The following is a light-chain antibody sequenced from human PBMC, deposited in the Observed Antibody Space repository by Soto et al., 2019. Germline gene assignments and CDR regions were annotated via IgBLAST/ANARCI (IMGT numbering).Light chain of an antibody. V-gene: IGKV3-15*01. Sequence: EIVMTQSPATLSVSPGERATLSCRASQSVSSNLAWYQQKPGQAPRLLIYGASTRATGIPARFSGSGSGTEVTLNISSLQSEDFAIYFCQQYNNWPPDRTFGQGTKVEIK. CDR3: QQYNNWPPDRT. CDR2: GAS. CDR1: QSVSSN. J-gene: IGKJ1*01.